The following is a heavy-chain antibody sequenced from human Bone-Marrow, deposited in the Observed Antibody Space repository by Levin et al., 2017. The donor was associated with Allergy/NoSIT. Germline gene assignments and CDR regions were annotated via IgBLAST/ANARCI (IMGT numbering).Heavy chain of an antibody. V-gene: IGHV3-13*01. J-gene: IGHJ3*01. D-gene: IGHD5-12*01. CDR2: LTTDGDT. CDR3: ARVISGPSGAFDL. Sequence: PGGSLRLSCAASGFSLSTSDMHWVRQPTGKGLEWVSSLTTDGDTYYLGSVKGRFTISREDAKNSLYLQMSSVRAGDTAVYYCARVISGPSGAFDLWGQGTMVILSS. CDR1: GFSLSTSD.